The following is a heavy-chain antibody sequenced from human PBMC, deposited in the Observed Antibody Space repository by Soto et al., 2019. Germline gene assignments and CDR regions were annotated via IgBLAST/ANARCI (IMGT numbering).Heavy chain of an antibody. CDR2: INPSGGST. CDR3: ASGAKIYDFWSGYSNYYGMDV. CDR1: GYTFTSYY. Sequence: QVQLVQSGAEVKKPGASVKVSCKASGYTFTSYYMHWVRQAPGQGLEWMGIINPSGGSTSYAQKSQSRVTMTRDTSPSTVYIGLSSRSTEDTGVYYCASGAKIYDFWSGYSNYYGMDVWGQGTTVTVSS. J-gene: IGHJ6*02. D-gene: IGHD3-3*01. V-gene: IGHV1-46*01.